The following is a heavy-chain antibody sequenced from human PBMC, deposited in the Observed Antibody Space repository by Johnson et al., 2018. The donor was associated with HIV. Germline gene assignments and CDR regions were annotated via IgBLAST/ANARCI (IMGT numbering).Heavy chain of an antibody. J-gene: IGHJ3*02. CDR3: ARDSDSYGYMGDAFDT. V-gene: IGHV3-11*01. CDR1: GFTFSDYY. Sequence: QVQLVESGGGLVKPGGSLRLSCAASGFTFSDYYMSWIRQAPGKGLEWVSFIYTGGTTYYADSVKGRFTISRDKSENSLYLQMNYLKVEDTAVYYCARDSDSYGYMGDAFDTWGQGTMVIVSS. CDR2: IYTGGTT. D-gene: IGHD3-16*01.